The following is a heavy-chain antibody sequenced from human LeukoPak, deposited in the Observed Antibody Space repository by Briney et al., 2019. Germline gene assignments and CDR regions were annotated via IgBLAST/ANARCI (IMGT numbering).Heavy chain of an antibody. D-gene: IGHD3-3*01. J-gene: IGHJ5*02. Sequence: GGSLRLSCAASGFTFSSYSMNWVRQAPGKGLEWVSYISSSSSTIYYADSVKGRFTISRDNAKNSLYLQMNSLRAEDTAVYYCAKDPGGLRYDFWSGYYSCWFDPWGQGTLVTVSS. V-gene: IGHV3-48*01. CDR2: ISSSSSTI. CDR3: AKDPGGLRYDFWSGYYSCWFDP. CDR1: GFTFSSYS.